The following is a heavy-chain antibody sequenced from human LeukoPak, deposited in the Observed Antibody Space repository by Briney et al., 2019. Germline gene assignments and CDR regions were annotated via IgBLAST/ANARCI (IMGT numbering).Heavy chain of an antibody. Sequence: GESLKISCKGSGYSFTGYWIGWVRQMPGKGLEWMGIIYPDNSNTRYSPSFQGQVTISADKSINAAYLHWSSLRASDTAIYYCASARRGDYYWWFDPWGQGTLVTVSS. CDR2: IYPDNSNT. J-gene: IGHJ5*02. V-gene: IGHV5-51*01. CDR1: GYSFTGYW. CDR3: ASARRGDYYWWFDP. D-gene: IGHD2-21*01.